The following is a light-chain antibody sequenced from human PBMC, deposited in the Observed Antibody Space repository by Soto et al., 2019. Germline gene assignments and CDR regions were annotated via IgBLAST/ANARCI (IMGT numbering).Light chain of an antibody. CDR1: QGVSSK. CDR3: QQYKSWPPIT. V-gene: IGKV3-15*01. Sequence: EVVMTQSPATLSVSPGERATLSCRASQGVSSKLAWFQQKPGQSPRLLIFDAITRATGIPARFSGSGSGTDFTLTISSLKSEDYAVYYCQQYKSWPPITFGQGTRLEIK. J-gene: IGKJ5*01. CDR2: DAI.